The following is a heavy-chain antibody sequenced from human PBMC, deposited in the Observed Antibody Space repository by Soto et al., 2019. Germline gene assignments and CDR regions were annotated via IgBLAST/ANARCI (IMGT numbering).Heavy chain of an antibody. V-gene: IGHV3-48*03. CDR2: ISSSGSTI. J-gene: IGHJ6*02. Sequence: GGSLRLSCAASGFTFSSYEMNWVRQAPGKGLEWVSYISSSGSTIYYADSVKGRFTICRDNAKNSLYLQMNSLRAEDTAVYYCARERKYCSSTRCYYYYGMDVWGQGTTVSVSS. CDR1: GFTFSSYE. CDR3: ARERKYCSSTRCYYYYGMDV. D-gene: IGHD2-2*01.